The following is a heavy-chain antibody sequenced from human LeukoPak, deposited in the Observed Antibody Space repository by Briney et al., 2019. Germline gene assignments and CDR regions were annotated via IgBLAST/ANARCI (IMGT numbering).Heavy chain of an antibody. Sequence: PSETLSLTCTVSGGSIRSYYWSWIRQPPGKGLEWIGYIYYSGSTNYNPSLKSRVTISVGTSKNQFSLKLSSVTAADTAVYYCARNYDTSAYFRFDPWGQGTLVTVSS. CDR3: ARNYDTSAYFRFDP. CDR2: IYYSGST. CDR1: GGSIRSYY. V-gene: IGHV4-59*01. J-gene: IGHJ5*02. D-gene: IGHD3-22*01.